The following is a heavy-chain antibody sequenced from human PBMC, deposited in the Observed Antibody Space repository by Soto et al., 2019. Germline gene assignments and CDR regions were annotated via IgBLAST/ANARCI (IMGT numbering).Heavy chain of an antibody. Sequence: QVQLVESGGGVVQSGRSLRLSCSASGFIFSDYRIHWVRQAPGKGLEWVAVTSHDGSSEYSADSVKGRFIIFRDNSKSTVSLKMNGLTTEAKAVYYYARGSETDSRDCDDRGDVFAKWGQGTMVTVSS. V-gene: IGHV3-30*03. CDR1: GFIFSDYR. CDR2: TSHDGSSE. CDR3: ARGSETDSRDCDDRGDVFAK. J-gene: IGHJ3*01. D-gene: IGHD2-21*01.